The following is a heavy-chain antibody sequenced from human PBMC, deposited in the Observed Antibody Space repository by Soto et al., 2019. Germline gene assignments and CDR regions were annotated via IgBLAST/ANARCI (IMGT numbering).Heavy chain of an antibody. J-gene: IGHJ6*03. D-gene: IGHD3-10*01. Sequence: EVQLVESGGGLVQPGGSVRLSCAASGFILSTYDMHWVRQGTGKGLEWVAALSYAGDTYYPGSVKGRFTVSRESAKNYLYLQMNSLTAGDTAVYYCANGPHSASGYYDMDVWGKGTTVTVSS. CDR3: ANGPHSASGYYDMDV. CDR1: GFILSTYD. CDR2: LSYAGDT. V-gene: IGHV3-13*01.